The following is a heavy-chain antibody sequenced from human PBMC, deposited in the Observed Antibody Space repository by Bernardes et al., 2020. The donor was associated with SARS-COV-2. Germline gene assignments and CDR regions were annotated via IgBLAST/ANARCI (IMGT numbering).Heavy chain of an antibody. CDR2: ISSRDNYI. CDR1: GFSFKTYG. Sequence: VEALFLSCAASGFSFKTYGMNWVRQAPGKGLEWVSSISSRDNYIYYADSVKGRFTISRDNAKNSLYLQMNNLRADDSAVYYCARDSSVPRTIIYYSLDLWGQGTTVTVSS. CDR3: ARDSSVPRTIIYYSLDL. J-gene: IGHJ6*02. D-gene: IGHD2-8*01. V-gene: IGHV3-21*01.